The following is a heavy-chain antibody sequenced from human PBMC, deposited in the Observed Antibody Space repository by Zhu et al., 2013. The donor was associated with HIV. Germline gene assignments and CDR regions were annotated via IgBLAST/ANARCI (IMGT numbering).Heavy chain of an antibody. Sequence: QVQVVQSGAEVKKPGASVKVSCKASGYTFTGYYLHWVRQAPGQGLEWMGWINPKSGGTNYAQKFQGRVTMTRDTSISTAYMALSRLRSDDTAVYFCARTSAEYYFYAIDVWGQGTTITVSS. J-gene: IGHJ6*02. CDR3: ARTSAEYYFYAIDV. CDR2: INPKSGGT. CDR1: GYTFTGYY. V-gene: IGHV1-2*02.